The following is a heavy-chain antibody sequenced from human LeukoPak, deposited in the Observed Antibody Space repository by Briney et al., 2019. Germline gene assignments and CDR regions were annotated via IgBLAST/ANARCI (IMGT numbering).Heavy chain of an antibody. V-gene: IGHV3-7*01. J-gene: IGHJ3*02. CDR2: INQDGSEE. Sequence: GGSLRLSCAASGFTFRSYWMSWVRQAPGKGLEWVANINQDGSEEDYVESVEGRFTISRDNARSSVYLQINKLRAEDTAVYYCARDPYDSTPGTASYGAFDIWGQGTMVTVSS. D-gene: IGHD5-12*01. CDR1: GFTFRSYW. CDR3: ARDPYDSTPGTASYGAFDI.